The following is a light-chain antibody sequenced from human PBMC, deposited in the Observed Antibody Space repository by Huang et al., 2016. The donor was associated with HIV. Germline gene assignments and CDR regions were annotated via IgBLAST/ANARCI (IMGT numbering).Light chain of an antibody. CDR3: QQYGTSPQT. V-gene: IGKV3-20*01. Sequence: EIVLTQSPGTLFLSPGERATLSCRASQSVSRSYLAWYQQKPGQAPRLVLHGASSRATGIPDRFSGSGSGTDFTLTISRLEPEDFAVYYCQQYGTSPQTFGQGTKVEIK. CDR2: GAS. CDR1: QSVSRSY. J-gene: IGKJ1*01.